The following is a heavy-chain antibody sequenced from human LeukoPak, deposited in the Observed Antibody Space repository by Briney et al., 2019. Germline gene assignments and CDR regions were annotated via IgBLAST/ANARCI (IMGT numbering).Heavy chain of an antibody. Sequence: GGSLRLSCAVSGITLSNYGMSWVRQAPGKGLEWVAGISDSGGRTKYADSVKGRFTISRDNSKNTLYLQMNGLRAEDTAVYFCAKRGVVIRVILVGFHKEAYYFDSWGQGALVTVSS. D-gene: IGHD3-22*01. CDR3: AKRGVVIRVILVGFHKEAYYFDS. CDR1: GITLSNYG. J-gene: IGHJ4*02. CDR2: ISDSGGRT. V-gene: IGHV3-23*01.